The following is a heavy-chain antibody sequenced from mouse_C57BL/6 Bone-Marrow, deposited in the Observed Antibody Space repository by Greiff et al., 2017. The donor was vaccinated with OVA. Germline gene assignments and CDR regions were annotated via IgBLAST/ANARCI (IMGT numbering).Heavy chain of an antibody. CDR1: GFSLTSYG. CDR2: IWRGGST. V-gene: IGHV2-5*01. Sequence: QVQLQQSGPGLVQPSQSLSITCTVSGFSLTSYGVHWVRQSPGKGLEWLGVIWRGGSTDYNAAIMSSLSITKDNSKSQVFIKMNSLQADDTAIYSCANYGRSPPLWYFDVWGTGTTVTVSS. D-gene: IGHD1-1*01. CDR3: ANYGRSPPLWYFDV. J-gene: IGHJ1*03.